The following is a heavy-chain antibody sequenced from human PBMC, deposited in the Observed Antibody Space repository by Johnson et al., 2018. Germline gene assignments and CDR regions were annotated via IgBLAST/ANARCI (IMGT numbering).Heavy chain of an antibody. CDR2: ITHSGST. D-gene: IGHD3-10*01. CDR1: GGSFRGYY. J-gene: IGHJ3*02. CDR3: ASVHYHAAFDI. V-gene: IGHV4-34*01. Sequence: QVQLQQWGGGLLKPSETLSLTCAVYGGSFRGYYWSWIRQPPGKGLEWIGEITHSGSTNYNTSLKSRVTISVDTSKNQFSLKVSSVTAADTAVYYCASVHYHAAFDIWCRGTMVTVSS.